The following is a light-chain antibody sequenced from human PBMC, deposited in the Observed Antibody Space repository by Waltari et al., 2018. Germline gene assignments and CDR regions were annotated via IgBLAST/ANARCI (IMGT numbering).Light chain of an antibody. V-gene: IGLV2-11*01. CDR2: DVS. CDR3: CSYAGSYTFG. J-gene: IGLJ1*01. Sequence: QSVLTQPRSVSGSPGQSVTISCAGTTSDVGASNSVSWYQQHPGKAPKLLIYDVSQRPSGVPDRFSGSKSANTASLTISGLQAEDEAEYYCCSYAGSYTFGFGTGTKVTV. CDR1: TSDVGASNS.